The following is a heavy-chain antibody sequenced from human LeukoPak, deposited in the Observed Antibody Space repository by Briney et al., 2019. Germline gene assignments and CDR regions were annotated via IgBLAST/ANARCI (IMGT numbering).Heavy chain of an antibody. J-gene: IGHJ4*02. D-gene: IGHD6-19*01. CDR3: ARSSSGWYYFDY. CDR2: IYTSGST. V-gene: IGHV4-4*07. CDR1: VGSISSNY. Sequence: SSETLSLTCTVSVGSISSNYWSWIRQSAGKGLEWIGRIYTSGSTNYNPSLKSRVTMSVDTSENQFSLKLSSVTAADTAVYYCARSSSGWYYFDYWGQGTLVTVSS.